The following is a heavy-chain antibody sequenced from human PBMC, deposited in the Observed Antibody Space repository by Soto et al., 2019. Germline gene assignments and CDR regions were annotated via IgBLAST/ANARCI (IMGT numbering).Heavy chain of an antibody. CDR2: IYYSGST. CDR3: ASGLNWAWAFDI. Sequence: SQTRSLTCTFSGGSISSVGDYLSWKSQHPGKGLEWIGYIYYSGSTYYNPSLKSRVTISVDTSKNQFSLKLSSVTAADTAVYSCASGLNWAWAFDIWGQGTMVTVSS. D-gene: IGHD7-27*01. CDR1: GGSISSVGDY. V-gene: IGHV4-31*03. J-gene: IGHJ3*02.